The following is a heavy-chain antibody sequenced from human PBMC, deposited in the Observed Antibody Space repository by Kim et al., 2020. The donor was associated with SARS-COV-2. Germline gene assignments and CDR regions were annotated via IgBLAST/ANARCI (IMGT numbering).Heavy chain of an antibody. CDR2: ISGSGGST. V-gene: IGHV3-23*01. Sequence: GGSLRLSCAASGFTFSSYAMSWVRQAPGKGLEWVSAISGSGGSTYYADSVKGRFTISRDNSKNTLYLQMNSLRAEDTAVYYCAKGLGRTYYYGMDVWGQGNTVTVSS. J-gene: IGHJ6*02. CDR3: AKGLGRTYYYGMDV. D-gene: IGHD1-26*01. CDR1: GFTFSSYA.